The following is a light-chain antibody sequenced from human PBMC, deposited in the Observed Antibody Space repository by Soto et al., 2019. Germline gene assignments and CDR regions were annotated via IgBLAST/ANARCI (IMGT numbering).Light chain of an antibody. J-gene: IGKJ3*01. Sequence: EVVLTQSPATLSLSPGERATLSCRASQNVRTYLAWYQHKPGQAPRLLIYDASNSATGAPARFSSSRSGTDYSVTTSSREPEDVAVYYCQQRNDWPPSTFGPGTRVDIK. CDR2: DAS. CDR1: QNVRTY. V-gene: IGKV3-11*01. CDR3: QQRNDWPPST.